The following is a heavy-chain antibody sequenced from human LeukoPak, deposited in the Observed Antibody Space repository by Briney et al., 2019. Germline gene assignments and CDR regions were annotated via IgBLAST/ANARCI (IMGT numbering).Heavy chain of an antibody. CDR2: ISDSGGTT. CDR3: AKDYVEMVRGVLDY. CDR1: RFTFSSYA. D-gene: IGHD3-10*01. Sequence: GGSLRLSCAASRFTFSSYAMSWVRPAPGKGLEWVSGISDSGGTTYYADSVKGRFTISRDNSKNTLYLQMNRLRADDTAVYYCAKDYVEMVRGVLDYWGQGTLVTVSS. J-gene: IGHJ4*02. V-gene: IGHV3-23*01.